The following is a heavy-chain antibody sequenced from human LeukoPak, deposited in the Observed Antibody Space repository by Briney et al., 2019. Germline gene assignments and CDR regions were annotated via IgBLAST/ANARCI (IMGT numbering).Heavy chain of an antibody. D-gene: IGHD1-14*01. CDR1: GYTFTSYD. V-gene: IGHV1-8*03. J-gene: IGHJ4*02. Sequence: ASVKVSCKASGYTFTSYDINWVRQTTGQGLEWMGWMNPNSGNTGYAQKFQGRVTITRDSSKSTAYMELSSLRSVDTAVYYCARTLPGGVVDYWGQGTLVTVSS. CDR2: MNPNSGNT. CDR3: ARTLPGGVVDY.